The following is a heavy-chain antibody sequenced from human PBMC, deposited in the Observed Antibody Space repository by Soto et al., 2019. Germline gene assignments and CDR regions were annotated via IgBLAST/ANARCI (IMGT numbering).Heavy chain of an antibody. CDR2: ISGSGGST. D-gene: IGHD5-18*01. V-gene: IGHV3-23*01. J-gene: IGHJ6*02. Sequence: SGGSLRLSCAASGFTFSSYAMSWVRQAPGKGLEWVSAISGSGGSTYYADSVKGRFTISRDNSKNTLYLQMNSLRAEDTAVYYCPKDRRGYSYGYYYYYGMDVWGQGTTVTVSS. CDR3: PKDRRGYSYGYYYYYGMDV. CDR1: GFTFSSYA.